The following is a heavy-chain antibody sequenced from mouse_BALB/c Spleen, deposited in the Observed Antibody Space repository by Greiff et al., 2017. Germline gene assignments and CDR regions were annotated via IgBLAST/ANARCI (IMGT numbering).Heavy chain of an antibody. CDR1: GFTFGSYG. CDR2: ISSGGSYT. D-gene: IGHD2-14*01. CDR3: ARREKNYRYNSCAY. V-gene: IGHV5-6*02. Sequence: EVKLVESGGDLVKPGGSLKLSCAASGFTFGSYGMSWVRQTPDKRLEWVATISSGGSYTYYPDSVKGRFTISRDNANNTLYLQMSSLKSEDTAMYYCARREKNYRYNSCAYWGQGTTLTVSS. J-gene: IGHJ2*01.